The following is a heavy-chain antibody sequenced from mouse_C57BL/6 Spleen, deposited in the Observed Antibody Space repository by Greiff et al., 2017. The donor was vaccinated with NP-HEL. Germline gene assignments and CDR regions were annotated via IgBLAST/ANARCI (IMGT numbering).Heavy chain of an antibody. CDR3: ARSVYYGSSYGYAMDY. V-gene: IGHV1-26*01. D-gene: IGHD1-1*01. J-gene: IGHJ4*01. Sequence: EVQLQQSGPELVKPGASVKISCKASGYTFTDYYMNWVKQSHGKSLEWIGDINPNNGGTSYNQKFKGKATLTVDKSSSTAYMELRSLTSEDSAVYYCARSVYYGSSYGYAMDYWGQGTSVTVSS. CDR2: INPNNGGT. CDR1: GYTFTDYY.